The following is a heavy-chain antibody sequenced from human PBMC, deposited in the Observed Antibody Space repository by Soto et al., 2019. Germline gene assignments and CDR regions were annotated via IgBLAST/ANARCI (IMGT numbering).Heavy chain of an antibody. CDR3: ARDIACSVTCCPWDY. D-gene: IGHD2-15*01. Sequence: ASVKVSWKASGYTFSRYGIVWVRQAPGQVLEWMGRISASNGDTRYAQNFQGRVPMTTHTSTTTAYTELRSLTSADTAVYYCARDIACSVTCCPWDYWGQGTVVTVSA. J-gene: IGHJ4*02. CDR1: GYTFSRYG. CDR2: ISASNGDT. V-gene: IGHV1-18*01.